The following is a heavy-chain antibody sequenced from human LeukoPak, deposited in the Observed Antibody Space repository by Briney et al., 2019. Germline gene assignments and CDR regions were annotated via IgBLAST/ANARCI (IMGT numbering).Heavy chain of an antibody. CDR3: ARAAAIYYYDSSGYGNDGWFDP. CDR2: IIPIFGIA. V-gene: IGHV1-69*04. D-gene: IGHD3-22*01. Sequence: SVKVSCKASGGTFSSYAISWVRQAPGQGLERMGRIIPIFGIANYAQKFQGRVTITADKSTSTAYMELSSLRSEDTAVYYCARAAAIYYYDSSGYGNDGWFDPWGQGTLVTVSS. J-gene: IGHJ5*02. CDR1: GGTFSSYA.